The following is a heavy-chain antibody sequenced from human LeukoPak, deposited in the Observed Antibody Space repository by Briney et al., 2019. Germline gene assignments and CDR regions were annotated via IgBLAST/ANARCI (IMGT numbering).Heavy chain of an antibody. CDR3: ARSARPSRYYYMDV. V-gene: IGHV4-34*01. D-gene: IGHD6-6*01. CDR1: GGSLSGYY. Sequence: PSETLSLTCAVYGGSLSGYYWSWIRQPPGKGLEWIGEINHSGSTNYNPSLKSRVTISVDTSKNQFYLKLSSVTAADTAVYYCARSARPSRYYYMDVWGKGTTVTVSS. J-gene: IGHJ6*03. CDR2: INHSGST.